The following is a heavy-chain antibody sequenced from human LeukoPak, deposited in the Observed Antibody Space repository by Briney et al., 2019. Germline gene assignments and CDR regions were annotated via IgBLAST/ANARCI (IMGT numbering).Heavy chain of an antibody. Sequence: ASVKVSCKASGGTFSSYAISWVRQAPGQGLEWMGGIIPIFGTANYAQKFQGRVTTTADESTSTAYMELSSLRSEDTAVYYCARAAGYSGYIEYYFDYWGQGTLVTVSS. CDR2: IIPIFGTA. D-gene: IGHD5-12*01. J-gene: IGHJ4*02. V-gene: IGHV1-69*01. CDR1: GGTFSSYA. CDR3: ARAAGYSGYIEYYFDY.